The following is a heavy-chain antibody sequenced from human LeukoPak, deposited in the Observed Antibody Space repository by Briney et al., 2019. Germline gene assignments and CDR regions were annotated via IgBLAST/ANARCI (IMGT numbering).Heavy chain of an antibody. J-gene: IGHJ4*02. Sequence: QAGGSLRLSCAASGFTFSSYAMSSASQAPGNGLGWVSAISGSGGSTYYADSVKGRFTISRDNSKNSLYLQMNSLRAEDTAIYYCAKAQIVVVPAATYYFDYWGQGTLVTVSS. D-gene: IGHD2-2*01. CDR2: ISGSGGST. CDR1: GFTFSSYA. CDR3: AKAQIVVVPAATYYFDY. V-gene: IGHV3-23*01.